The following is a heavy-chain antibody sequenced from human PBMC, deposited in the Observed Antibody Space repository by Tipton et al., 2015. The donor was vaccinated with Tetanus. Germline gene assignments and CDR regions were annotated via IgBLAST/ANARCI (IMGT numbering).Heavy chain of an antibody. J-gene: IGHJ5*02. Sequence: TLSLTCTVSGGSIINTTWLTWVRQPPGKGLEWLGDIFHSGTAYYSPSLKSRLTTSLDKSNNHLSLRLTSVTAADTAVYSCAGGLVRWYEPWGRGTLVSVSS. CDR1: GGSIINTTW. D-gene: IGHD3-10*01. V-gene: IGHV4-4*01. CDR2: IFHSGTA. CDR3: AGGLVRWYEP.